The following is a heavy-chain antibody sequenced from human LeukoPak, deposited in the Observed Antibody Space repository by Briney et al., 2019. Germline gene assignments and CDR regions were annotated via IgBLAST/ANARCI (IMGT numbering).Heavy chain of an antibody. CDR3: AKVPRLRYCSSTSCFHYYYYMDV. CDR1: GLTFSSYG. Sequence: PGGSLRLSCAASGLTFSSYGMSWVRQAPGKGLEWVSAISGSGGSTYYADSVKGRFTISRDNSKNTLYLQMNSLRAEDTAVYYCAKVPRLRYCSSTSCFHYYYYMDVWGKGTTVTISS. V-gene: IGHV3-23*01. D-gene: IGHD2-2*01. J-gene: IGHJ6*03. CDR2: ISGSGGST.